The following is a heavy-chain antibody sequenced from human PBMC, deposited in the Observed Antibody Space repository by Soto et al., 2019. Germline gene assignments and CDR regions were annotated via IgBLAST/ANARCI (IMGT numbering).Heavy chain of an antibody. D-gene: IGHD6-13*01. J-gene: IGHJ4*02. V-gene: IGHV3-23*01. CDR2: ISGSGGST. Sequence: GKGLEWVSTISGSGGSTYYADSVKGRFTISRDNSKNTLYLQMNSLRAEDTAVYYCAKDQGSSWYEIDYCAEGPLVSVS. CDR3: AKDQGSSWYEIDY.